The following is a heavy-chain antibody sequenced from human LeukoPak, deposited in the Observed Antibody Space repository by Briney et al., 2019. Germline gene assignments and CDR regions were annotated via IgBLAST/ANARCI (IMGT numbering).Heavy chain of an antibody. J-gene: IGHJ5*02. CDR3: ARHPPVNWLDP. CDR1: GGSISSSSYY. V-gene: IGHV4-39*01. CDR2: IYYSGST. Sequence: SETLSLTCTVSGGSISSSSYYWGWIRQPPGKGLEWIGSIYYSGSTYYNPSLKSRVTISVDTSKNQFSLKLSSVTAADTAVYYCARHPPVNWLDPWGQGTLVTVSS.